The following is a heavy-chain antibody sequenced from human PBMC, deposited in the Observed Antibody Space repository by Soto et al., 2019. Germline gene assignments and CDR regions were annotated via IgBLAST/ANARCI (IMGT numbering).Heavy chain of an antibody. CDR2: INPNSGGT. CDR1: RDTFTSYY. Sequence: APVKVACAASRDTFTSYYIQWVRQAPGQGLEWMGWINPNSGGTNYAQKFQGWVTMTRDTSISTAYMELSRLRSDDTAVYYCAREGYCSGGSCYGWFDPWGQGTLVTVSS. D-gene: IGHD2-15*01. CDR3: AREGYCSGGSCYGWFDP. V-gene: IGHV1-2*04. J-gene: IGHJ5*02.